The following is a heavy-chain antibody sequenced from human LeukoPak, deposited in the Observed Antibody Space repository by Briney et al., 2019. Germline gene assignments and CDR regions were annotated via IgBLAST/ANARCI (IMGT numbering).Heavy chain of an antibody. CDR2: ISGSGGST. Sequence: SGGSLRLSCAASGFTFSSYAMSWVRQAPGKGLEWVSAISGSGGSTYYADSVKGRFTISRDNSKNALYLQMNSLRVEDTAVYYCARDYDFWSGLFDPWGQGTLVTVSS. CDR3: ARDYDFWSGLFDP. CDR1: GFTFSSYA. D-gene: IGHD3-3*01. J-gene: IGHJ5*02. V-gene: IGHV3-23*01.